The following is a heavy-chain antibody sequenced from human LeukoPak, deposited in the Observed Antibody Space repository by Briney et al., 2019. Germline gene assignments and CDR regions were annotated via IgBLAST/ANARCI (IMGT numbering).Heavy chain of an antibody. V-gene: IGHV5-51*01. Sequence: KPGESLKISCKGSGYSFTSYWIGWVRQMPGKGLEWMGIIYPGDSDTRYSPSFQGQVTFSADESISTAFLQWSSLKASDTAMYYCARFLVVTGPSERYFDCWGQGTLVSVSS. D-gene: IGHD4-23*01. CDR1: GYSFTSYW. CDR2: IYPGDSDT. J-gene: IGHJ4*02. CDR3: ARFLVVTGPSERYFDC.